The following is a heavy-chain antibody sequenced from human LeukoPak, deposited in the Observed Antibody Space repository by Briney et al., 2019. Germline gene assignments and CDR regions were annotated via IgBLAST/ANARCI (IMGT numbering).Heavy chain of an antibody. J-gene: IGHJ4*02. CDR2: IWYDGSNK. D-gene: IGHD6-6*01. CDR3: ARDSSSAGSFDY. Sequence: PGGSLRLSCAASGFTFSSYGMHWVRQAPGKGLEWVAVIWYDGSNKYYADSVKGRFTISRDNAKNTLYLQMNSLRAEDTAVYYCARDSSSAGSFDYWGQGTLGTVSS. V-gene: IGHV3-33*01. CDR1: GFTFSSYG.